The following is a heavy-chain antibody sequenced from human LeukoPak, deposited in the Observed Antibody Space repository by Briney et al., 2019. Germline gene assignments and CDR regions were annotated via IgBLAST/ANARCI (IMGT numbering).Heavy chain of an antibody. CDR2: INHSGST. Sequence: SETLSLTCAVYGGSFSGYYCSWIRQPPGKGLEWIGEINHSGSTNYNPSLKSRVTISVGTSKNQFSLKLSSVTAADTAVYYCARGPTPDKGPGFDYWGQGTLVTVSS. CDR1: GGSFSGYY. J-gene: IGHJ4*02. V-gene: IGHV4-34*01. CDR3: ARGPTPDKGPGFDY.